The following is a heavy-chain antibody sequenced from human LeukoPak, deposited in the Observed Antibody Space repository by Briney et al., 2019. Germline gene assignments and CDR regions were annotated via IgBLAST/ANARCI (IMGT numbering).Heavy chain of an antibody. CDR3: AKGGEPYGEYAGIEY. D-gene: IGHD4-17*01. J-gene: IGHJ4*02. V-gene: IGHV3-64*01. Sequence: GGTVTFQCTACGFTCNSYDMHGLRDTKKKGLEYVSAMGSNGGCTYYANSVKGRLTISRDNSKNTLYLQMNSLRAEDTAVYYCAKGGEPYGEYAGIEYWGQGSLVTVSS. CDR1: GFTCNSYD. CDR2: MGSNGGCT.